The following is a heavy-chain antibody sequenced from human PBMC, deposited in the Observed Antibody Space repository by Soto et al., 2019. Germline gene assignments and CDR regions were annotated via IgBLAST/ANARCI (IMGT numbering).Heavy chain of an antibody. V-gene: IGHV3-7*01. CDR2: INQDGSEK. J-gene: IGHJ4*02. CDR3: FNVAFGY. Sequence: PGGSLRLSCAASGFTFDDYTMHWVRQAPGKGPEWVANINQDGSEKYCADSVKGRFTISRDNAKNSLYLQMDCLRVEDTALYYCFNVAFGYWGRGTLVTVSS. CDR1: GFTFDDYT.